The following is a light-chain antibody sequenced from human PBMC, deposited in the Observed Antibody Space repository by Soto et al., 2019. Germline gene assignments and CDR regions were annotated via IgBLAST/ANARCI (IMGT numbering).Light chain of an antibody. V-gene: IGKV1-5*01. J-gene: IGKJ1*01. CDR2: DAS. CDR3: QHTRA. CDR1: QSISSK. Sequence: DIQMTQFPSTLSASVGDRVTITCRASQSISSKLAWYQQKPGTAPNLLIYDASSLKNGVPSRFSGSESGTEFTLTISSLHPDDFATYYCQHTRAFGQGTKVEMK.